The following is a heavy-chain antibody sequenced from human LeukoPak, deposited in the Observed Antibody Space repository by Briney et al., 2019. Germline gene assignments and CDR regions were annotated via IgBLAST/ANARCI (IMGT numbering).Heavy chain of an antibody. J-gene: IGHJ4*02. V-gene: IGHV3-9*01. CDR2: ISWNSGSI. CDR1: GFTFDDYA. D-gene: IGHD2-8*02. CDR3: AKELLGYFDY. Sequence: GGSLRLSCAASGFTFDDYAMHWVRQAPGKGLEWVSSISWNSGSIGYADSVKGRFTISRDNSKNMLFLQMNSLRAEDTAIYYCAKELLGYFDYWGQGILVTVSS.